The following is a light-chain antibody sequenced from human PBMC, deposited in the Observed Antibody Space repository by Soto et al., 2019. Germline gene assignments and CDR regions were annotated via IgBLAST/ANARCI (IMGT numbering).Light chain of an antibody. J-gene: IGKJ1*01. Sequence: DIQLTQSPSTQSASVGDRVTITCRASQTTDKKLAWYQQKPGKAPKLLMFEASTLETGVTFRIGGSGSGTEFSISINSLQPEDFGTYFCPQYDLYWTFGQATQVEI. CDR2: EAS. V-gene: IGKV1-5*01. CDR3: PQYDLYWT. CDR1: QTTDKK.